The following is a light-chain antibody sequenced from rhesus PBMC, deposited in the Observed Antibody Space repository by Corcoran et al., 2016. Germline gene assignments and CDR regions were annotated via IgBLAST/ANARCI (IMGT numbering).Light chain of an antibody. CDR3: KQGSNGSLT. CDR1: QSVSSK. Sequence: EILITQSPATLSLSPGARATLSCRASQSVSSKLAWYQQQPGHPPRLLIDGASSRVTGIPDRCSGSGSGTDFTLTISSLEPDDVAVYCLKQGSNGSLTFGGGNKVEVE. CDR2: GAS. J-gene: IGKJ4*01. V-gene: IGKV3-17*02.